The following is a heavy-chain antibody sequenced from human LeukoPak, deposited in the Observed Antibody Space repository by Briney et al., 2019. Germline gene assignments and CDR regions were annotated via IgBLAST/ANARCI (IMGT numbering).Heavy chain of an antibody. J-gene: IGHJ5*01. Sequence: GGSLRLSCAASGFTFSTYSMNWVRQAPGKGLVWVSRINSDGSSTSYADSVKGRFTISRDNAKNTLYLQMNSLRAEDTAVYYCARDGSSWGNWFDSWGQGTLVTVSS. CDR1: GFTFSTYS. D-gene: IGHD6-13*01. CDR2: INSDGSST. CDR3: ARDGSSWGNWFDS. V-gene: IGHV3-74*01.